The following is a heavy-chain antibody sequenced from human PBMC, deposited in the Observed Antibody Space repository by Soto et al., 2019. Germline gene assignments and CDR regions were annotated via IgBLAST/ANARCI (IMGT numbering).Heavy chain of an antibody. V-gene: IGHV1-69*13. CDR2: IIPIFGTA. J-gene: IGHJ4*01. Sequence: SSVKVSCKASGSTFSSSAIRWVRQAPGQGLEWMGGIIPIFGTANYAQKFQGRVTITADESTSTAYMELSSLRSEDTAVYYCARDRADIYGDYLGDGLLVSVPQ. CDR3: ARDRADIYGDY. CDR1: GSTFSSSA. D-gene: IGHD5-18*01.